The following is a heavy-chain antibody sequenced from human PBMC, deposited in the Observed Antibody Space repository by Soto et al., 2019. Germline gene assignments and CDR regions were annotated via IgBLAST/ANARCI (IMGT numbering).Heavy chain of an antibody. Sequence: SVKVSCKASGGTFSTFGISWVRQAPVQGLEWMGGIIPFFGTARYSQKFEDRITITADESTNTVYMDLRSLTSEDTAIYYCAKSAPMDAGDKYYYDFWGQGALVTVSS. CDR1: GGTFSTFG. CDR3: AKSAPMDAGDKYYYDF. J-gene: IGHJ4*02. V-gene: IGHV1-69*13. CDR2: IIPFFGTA. D-gene: IGHD4-17*01.